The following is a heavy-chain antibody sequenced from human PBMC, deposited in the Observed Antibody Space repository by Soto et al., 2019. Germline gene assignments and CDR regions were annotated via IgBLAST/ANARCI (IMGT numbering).Heavy chain of an antibody. Sequence: GGSLRLSCAASGFTFSSYAMSWVRQAPGKGLEWVSAISGSGGSTYYADSVKGRFTISRDNSKNTLYLQMNSLRAEDTAVYYCAKDLSAVTTLVEEYFDYWGQGTLVTVSS. J-gene: IGHJ4*02. CDR2: ISGSGGST. CDR3: AKDLSAVTTLVEEYFDY. D-gene: IGHD4-17*01. V-gene: IGHV3-23*01. CDR1: GFTFSSYA.